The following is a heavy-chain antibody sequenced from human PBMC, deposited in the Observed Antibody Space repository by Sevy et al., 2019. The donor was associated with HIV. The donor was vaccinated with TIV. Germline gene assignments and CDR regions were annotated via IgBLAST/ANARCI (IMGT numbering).Heavy chain of an antibody. J-gene: IGHJ4*02. V-gene: IGHV1-24*01. CDR2: FDPEDGET. CDR1: GYTLTKLC. D-gene: IGHD3-22*01. CDR3: AAAREYYEDSSGYLDY. Sequence: ASVKVSCKVSGYTLTKLCMHWVRHAPGKGLEWMGRFDPEDGETIFAQKFQGRVTMTEDTSTDTAYMELSSLRSEDTAVYYCAAAREYYEDSSGYLDYWGQGTLVTVSS.